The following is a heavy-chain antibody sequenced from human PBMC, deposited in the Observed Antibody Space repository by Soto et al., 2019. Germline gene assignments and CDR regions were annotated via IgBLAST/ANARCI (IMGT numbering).Heavy chain of an antibody. CDR3: VRRHVSATGIDWLDP. Sequence: ASVKVSFKASGYTFTSYGIHWVRQAPGQRLEWMGWINAANGDTKYSPKFQGRVTITRDTSASTAYMELSSLRSEDTAVYYCVRRHVSATGIDWLDPWGQGTLVTVSS. CDR1: GYTFTSYG. CDR2: INAANGDT. V-gene: IGHV1-3*01. D-gene: IGHD6-13*01. J-gene: IGHJ5*02.